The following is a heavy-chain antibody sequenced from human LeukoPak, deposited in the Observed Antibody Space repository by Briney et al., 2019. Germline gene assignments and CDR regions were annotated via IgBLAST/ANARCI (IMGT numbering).Heavy chain of an antibody. V-gene: IGHV3-53*01. CDR2: VYSGGST. CDR3: ARGDDYGGAWYYFDY. Sequence: GGSPRLSCAAPGFIVSSNYMNWVRQAPGKGLEWVAVVYSGGSTYYADSVKGRFTISRDNSKNTVFLQMNSLRAEDTAEYYCARGDDYGGAWYYFDYWGQGTLVTVSS. D-gene: IGHD4-23*01. J-gene: IGHJ4*02. CDR1: GFIVSSNY.